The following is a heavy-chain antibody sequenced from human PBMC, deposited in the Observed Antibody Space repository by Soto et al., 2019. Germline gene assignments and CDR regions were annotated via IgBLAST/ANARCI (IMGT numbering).Heavy chain of an antibody. Sequence: SETLSLTCTVSGGSISSGDYYWSWIRQPPGKGLEWIGYIYYSGSTYYNPSLKSRVTISVDTSKNQFSLKLSSVTAADTAVYYWEGPTSSPYFVYGGQGTLVTVSS. CDR3: EGPTSSPYFVY. V-gene: IGHV4-30-4*01. CDR2: IYYSGST. J-gene: IGHJ4*02. D-gene: IGHD5-12*01. CDR1: GGSISSGDYY.